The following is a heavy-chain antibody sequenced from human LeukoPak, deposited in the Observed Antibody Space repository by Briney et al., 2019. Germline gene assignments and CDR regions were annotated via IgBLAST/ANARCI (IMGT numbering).Heavy chain of an antibody. V-gene: IGHV7-4-1*02. CDR1: GYIFTRYA. CDR3: ARVDMMTPGGMDV. CDR2: INSNTGNP. D-gene: IGHD3-16*01. Sequence: ASVKVSCKASGYIFTRYAMNWVRQAPGQGLEWMGWINSNTGNPTYAQGFTGRFVFSLDTSVNTAYLQISSLKAEDTAVYYCARVDMMTPGGMDVWSKGTTVTVSS. J-gene: IGHJ6*04.